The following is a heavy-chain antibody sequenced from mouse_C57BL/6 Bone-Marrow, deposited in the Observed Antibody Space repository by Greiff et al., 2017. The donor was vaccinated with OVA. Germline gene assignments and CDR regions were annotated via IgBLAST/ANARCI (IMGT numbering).Heavy chain of an antibody. CDR1: GYTFTSYW. D-gene: IGHD2-3*01. CDR3: ARFFDGYYEAY. Sequence: QVQLQQSGAELAKPGASVKLSCKASGYTFTSYWMHWVKQRPGQGLEWIGYINPSSGYTKYNQKFKDKSTLTADKSSCTAYMQLSSMKYEDSAVYYCARFFDGYYEAYWGQGTLVTVSA. J-gene: IGHJ3*01. V-gene: IGHV1-7*01. CDR2: INPSSGYT.